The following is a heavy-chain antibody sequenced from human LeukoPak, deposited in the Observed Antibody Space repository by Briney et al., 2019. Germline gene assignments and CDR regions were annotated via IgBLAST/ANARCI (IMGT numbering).Heavy chain of an antibody. V-gene: IGHV3-7*04. D-gene: IGHD6-19*01. J-gene: IGHJ6*02. CDR3: ARGSGWYRGLDV. Sequence: PGGPLRLSCAASGSTFSSYWMTWVRQAPGKGLEWVAHIKEDGSLKYYVDSVKGRFTISRDNAKNSLYLQMNSLRAEDTAVYSCARGSGWYRGLDVWGQGTTVTVSS. CDR2: IKEDGSLK. CDR1: GSTFSSYW.